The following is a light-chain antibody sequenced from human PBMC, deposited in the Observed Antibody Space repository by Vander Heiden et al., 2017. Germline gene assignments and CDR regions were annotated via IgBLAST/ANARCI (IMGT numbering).Light chain of an antibody. CDR2: KAS. Sequence: DIQMTQSPSTLSASVGDRVTITCRASQSISTWLAWYQQKPGKAPKVLIYKASSLESGVPSRFSGSGSGTEFTLTISSLHPDDFATYYCQQYNSNFYTFGQGTKLEIK. CDR1: QSISTW. V-gene: IGKV1-5*03. CDR3: QQYNSNFYT. J-gene: IGKJ2*01.